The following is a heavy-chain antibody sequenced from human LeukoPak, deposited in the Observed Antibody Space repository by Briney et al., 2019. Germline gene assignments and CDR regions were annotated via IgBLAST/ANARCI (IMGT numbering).Heavy chain of an antibody. CDR1: GFTFDDYA. CDR3: AKTGSYSNYVNYFDY. Sequence: GGSLRLSCAASGFTFDDYAMHWVRQAPGKGLEWVSGISGKSGSIGYADSVKGRFTISRDNAKNSLYLQMNSLRAEDTASYYCAKTGSYSNYVNYFDYWGQGTLVTVSS. CDR2: ISGKSGSI. D-gene: IGHD4-11*01. V-gene: IGHV3-9*01. J-gene: IGHJ4*02.